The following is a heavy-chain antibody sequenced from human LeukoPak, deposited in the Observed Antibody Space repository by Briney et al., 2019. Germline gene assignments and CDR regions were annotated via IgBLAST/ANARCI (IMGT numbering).Heavy chain of an antibody. V-gene: IGHV3-23*01. CDR3: ARVAYSGGWSPFDY. Sequence: GGSLRLSCAASGFTLSSYAMSWVRQAPGEGLEWVSAISASGGSSYYADSVKGRFTISRDNSKNTLYLQMNSLRAEDTAVYYCARVAYSGGWSPFDYWGQGTLVTVSS. CDR1: GFTLSSYA. CDR2: ISASGGSS. D-gene: IGHD6-19*01. J-gene: IGHJ4*02.